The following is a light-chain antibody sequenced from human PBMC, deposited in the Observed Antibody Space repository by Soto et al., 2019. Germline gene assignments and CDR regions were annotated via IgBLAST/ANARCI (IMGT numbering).Light chain of an antibody. CDR2: GAS. CDR1: QSVSSNY. V-gene: IGKV3D-20*02. J-gene: IGKJ1*01. CDR3: QLRSNLPRT. Sequence: EIVLKQYPGTLSLSQGERATLSCRASQSVSSNYLAWYQQKPGQAPRLLIYGASSRATGIPDRFSGSGSGTDFTLTISRLEPEDFAVYYCQLRSNLPRTFGQGTKVDNK.